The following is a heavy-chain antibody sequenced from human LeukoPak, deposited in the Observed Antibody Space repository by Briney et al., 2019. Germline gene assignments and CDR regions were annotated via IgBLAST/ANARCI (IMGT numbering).Heavy chain of an antibody. Sequence: SETLSLTCTVSGGSISSSSYYWGWIRQPPGKGLEWIGSIYYSGSTYYNPSLKSRVTISVDTSKNQFSLKLSSVTAADTAVYYCASPSVGPETYYYDSSGYLVDYWGQGTLVTVSS. J-gene: IGHJ4*02. CDR3: ASPSVGPETYYYDSSGYLVDY. CDR1: GGSISSSSYY. D-gene: IGHD3-22*01. V-gene: IGHV4-39*01. CDR2: IYYSGST.